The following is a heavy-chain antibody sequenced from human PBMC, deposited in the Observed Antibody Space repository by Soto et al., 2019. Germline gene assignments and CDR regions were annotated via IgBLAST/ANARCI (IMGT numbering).Heavy chain of an antibody. CDR3: ARWGCSSTSCYQSYYYYMDV. CDR1: SGSISSINW. J-gene: IGHJ6*03. Sequence: SETLSLTCAVSSGSISSINWWSWVRQPPGKGLEWIGEIYHSGSTNYNPSLKSRVTISVDKSKNQFSLKLSSVTAADTAVYYCARWGCSSTSCYQSYYYYMDVWGKGTTVTVSS. V-gene: IGHV4-4*02. D-gene: IGHD2-2*01. CDR2: IYHSGST.